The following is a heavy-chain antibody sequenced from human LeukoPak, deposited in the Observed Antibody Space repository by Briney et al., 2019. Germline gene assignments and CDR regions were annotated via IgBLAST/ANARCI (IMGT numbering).Heavy chain of an antibody. V-gene: IGHV3-7*03. CDR2: IKQDGSEK. Sequence: GGSLRLSCAASGFTFTNYWMSWVRQAPGKGLEWVADIKQDGSEKYYVDSVKGRFTISRDNAKNSLYLQMNSLRVEDTAVYYCARKGSRRPSPEGVWGQGSLVTVSS. CDR1: GFTFTNYW. CDR3: ARKGSRRPSPEGV. J-gene: IGHJ4*02. D-gene: IGHD1-14*01.